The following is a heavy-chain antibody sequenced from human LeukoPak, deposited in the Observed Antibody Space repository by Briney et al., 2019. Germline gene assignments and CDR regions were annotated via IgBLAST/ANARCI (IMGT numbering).Heavy chain of an antibody. CDR3: AGNYYGSGSYYTLDS. CDR1: GDSVSSNKAA. V-gene: IGHV6-1*01. Sequence: SQTLSLTCTISGDSVSSNKAAWNWIRQSPSRGLEWLGRTYYDSQWYRDYAVSVKSRMTVNPDTSKNQFSLHLSSVTPEDTAVYYCAGNYYGSGSYYTLDSWGPGTLVTVSS. CDR2: TYYDSQWYR. D-gene: IGHD3-10*01. J-gene: IGHJ4*02.